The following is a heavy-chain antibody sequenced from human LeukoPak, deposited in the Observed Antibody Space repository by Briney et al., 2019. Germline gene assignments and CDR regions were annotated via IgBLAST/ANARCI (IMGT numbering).Heavy chain of an antibody. D-gene: IGHD6-19*01. CDR1: GDSVSNNGAS. J-gene: IGHJ5*02. Sequence: SQTLSLTCAISGDSVSNNGASWNWIRQSPSRGLELLGRTYYRTRLYFDYAVSVRSRATINPDTYKTQFSLQLDSVTPEDTAVYYCARGGAGWYVSVFDPWGQGTLVTVSS. CDR2: TYYRTRLYF. CDR3: ARGGAGWYVSVFDP. V-gene: IGHV6-1*01.